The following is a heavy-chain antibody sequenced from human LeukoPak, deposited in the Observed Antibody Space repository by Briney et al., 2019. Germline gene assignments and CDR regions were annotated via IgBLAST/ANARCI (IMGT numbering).Heavy chain of an antibody. CDR2: ISASGGGT. D-gene: IGHD6-13*01. V-gene: IGHV3-23*01. J-gene: IGHJ4*02. CDR1: GFTFSNYA. CDR3: ARASSTTWYLFDY. Sequence: PGGSLRLSCAASGFTFSNYAMTWVRQTPGKGLEWVSGISASGGGTYDADSVKGRFTISRDNSKNTLYLQMNSLRAEDTAVYYCARASSTTWYLFDYWGQGTLVTVSS.